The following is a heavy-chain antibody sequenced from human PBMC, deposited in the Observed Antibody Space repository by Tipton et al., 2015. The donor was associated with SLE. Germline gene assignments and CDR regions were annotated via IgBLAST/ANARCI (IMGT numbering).Heavy chain of an antibody. CDR3: ARGPLAHYYQSSGPIDS. V-gene: IGHV4-34*01. J-gene: IGHJ4*02. Sequence: TLSLTCAVYGGSFSGYYWSWIRQPPGKGLEWIGEINHSGSTYYNPSFTGRVSISVDTSKNQFSLNLSSLTAADTAVYYCARGPLAHYYQSSGPIDSWGQGTLVTVSS. CDR1: GGSFSGYY. D-gene: IGHD3-22*01. CDR2: INHSGST.